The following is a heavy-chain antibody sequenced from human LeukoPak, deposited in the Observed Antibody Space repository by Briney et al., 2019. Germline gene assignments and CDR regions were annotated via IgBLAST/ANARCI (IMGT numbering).Heavy chain of an antibody. V-gene: IGHV3-7*01. CDR2: IKQDGSEK. CDR3: ARDRLQY. Sequence: PGGSLRLSCAASGFTFSSYGMNWVRQAPGKGLEWVATIKQDGSEKYYVDSVQGRFTISRDNAKNSLYLQMNSLRAEDTAVYYCARDRLQYWGQGTLVTVSS. CDR1: GFTFSSYG. J-gene: IGHJ1*01.